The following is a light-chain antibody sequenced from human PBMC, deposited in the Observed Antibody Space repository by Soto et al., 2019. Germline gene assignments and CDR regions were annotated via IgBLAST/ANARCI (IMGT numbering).Light chain of an antibody. CDR1: SGSIASNY. V-gene: IGLV6-57*01. Sequence: NFMLTQPHSVSESPGQTVTISCTRSSGSIASNYVQWYQQRPGSSPTTVIYEDNQRPSGFPDRFSASIDSSSNSASLTISGLKTEEEADYYCQSYDSSIQVFGGGTKVTVL. J-gene: IGLJ2*01. CDR3: QSYDSSIQV. CDR2: EDN.